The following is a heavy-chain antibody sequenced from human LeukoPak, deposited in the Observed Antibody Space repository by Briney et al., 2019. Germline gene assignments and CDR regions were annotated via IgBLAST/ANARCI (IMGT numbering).Heavy chain of an antibody. CDR1: GFTFSSYG. Sequence: GGSLRLSCAASGFTFSSYGMHWVRQAPGKGLEWVAFIRYGETNKYYEDSVKGRFTVSRDISKNTLYLQVNSLRAEDTAVYYCAKDNDMFNVGYYYAMDVWGQGTTVTVSS. V-gene: IGHV3-30*02. CDR2: IRYGETNK. CDR3: AKDNDMFNVGYYYAMDV. D-gene: IGHD3-9*01. J-gene: IGHJ6*02.